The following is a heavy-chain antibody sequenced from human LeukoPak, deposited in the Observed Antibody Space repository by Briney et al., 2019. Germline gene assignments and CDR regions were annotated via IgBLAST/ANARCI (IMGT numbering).Heavy chain of an antibody. J-gene: IGHJ5*02. CDR1: GYTFTSYG. CDR3: ARDGNSRLGYWFDP. D-gene: IGHD4-23*01. Sequence: GSVKVSCKASGYTFTSYGISWVRQAPGQGLEWMGWISAYNGNTNYAQKLQGRVTMTIDTSTSTAYMELRSLRSDDTAVYYCARDGNSRLGYWFDPWGQGTLVTVSS. V-gene: IGHV1-18*01. CDR2: ISAYNGNT.